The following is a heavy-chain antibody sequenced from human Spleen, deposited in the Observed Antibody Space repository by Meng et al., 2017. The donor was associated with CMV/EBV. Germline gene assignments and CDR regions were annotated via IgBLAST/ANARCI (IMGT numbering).Heavy chain of an antibody. V-gene: IGHV3-21*01. D-gene: IGHD6-6*01. Sequence: ASGFTFSSYSMNWVRQAPGKGLEWVSSISSSSSYIYYADSVKGRFTISRDNAKNSLYLQMNSLRAEDTAVYYCARLLELAASSYFDYWGQGTLVTVSS. CDR2: ISSSSSYI. J-gene: IGHJ4*02. CDR1: GFTFSSYS. CDR3: ARLLELAASSYFDY.